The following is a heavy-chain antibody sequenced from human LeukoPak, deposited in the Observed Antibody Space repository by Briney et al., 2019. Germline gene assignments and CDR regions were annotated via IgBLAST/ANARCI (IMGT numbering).Heavy chain of an antibody. Sequence: QTGGSLRLSCAASGFIFSSYAMSWVRQAPGKGLEWVSGVSGSGGGTYYADSVKGRFTISRDNSKNTLYLQMNSLRAEDTALYYCAKDQDQKSSGSDVFDIWGQGTMVTVSS. CDR3: AKDQDQKSSGSDVFDI. CDR2: VSGSGGGT. D-gene: IGHD3-22*01. CDR1: GFIFSSYA. J-gene: IGHJ3*02. V-gene: IGHV3-23*01.